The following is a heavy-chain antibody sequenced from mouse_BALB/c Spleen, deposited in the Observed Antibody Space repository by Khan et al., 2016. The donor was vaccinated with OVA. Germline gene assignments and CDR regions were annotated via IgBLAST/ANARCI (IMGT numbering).Heavy chain of an antibody. V-gene: IGHV1-63*02. J-gene: IGHJ2*01. CDR2: IYPGGGYT. CDR1: GYTFTNYW. D-gene: IGHD3-1*01. Sequence: QMQLEESGAELVRPGTSVKMSCKAAGYTFTNYWIGWVKQRPGHGLEWVGDIYPGGGYTNYNEKFKGKATLTVDTSSSTAYMQLSSLTSEDSAFYYWARRGAARATWDYFDYWGQGTTLTVSS. CDR3: ARRGAARATWDYFDY.